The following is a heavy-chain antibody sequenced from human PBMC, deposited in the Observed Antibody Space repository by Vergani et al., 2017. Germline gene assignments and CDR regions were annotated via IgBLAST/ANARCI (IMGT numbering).Heavy chain of an antibody. CDR1: GFTFSSYA. D-gene: IGHD3-10*01. V-gene: IGHV3-23*01. J-gene: IGHJ4*02. CDR3: AKAQSNYGFSGGDY. CDR2: ISGSGGRT. Sequence: EVQLLESGGGLVQPGGSLRLSCAASGFTFSSYAMSWVRQAPGKGLEWVSAISGSGGRTYYADSVKGRFTISRDNSKNTLYLQMNSLRAEDTAVYYCAKAQSNYGFSGGDYWGQGTLVTVSS.